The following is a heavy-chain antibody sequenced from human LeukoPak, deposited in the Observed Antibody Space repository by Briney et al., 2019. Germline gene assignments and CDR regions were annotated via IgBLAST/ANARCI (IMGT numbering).Heavy chain of an antibody. V-gene: IGHV4-31*03. Sequence: PSETLSLTCTVSGGSISSGGYSWSWIRQHPGKGLEWIGYIYYSGSTYYNPSLKSRVTISVDTSKNQFSLKLSSVTAADTAVYYCARGPQGYSGYDSQDYYGMDVWGQGTTVTVSS. J-gene: IGHJ6*02. CDR1: GGSISSGGYS. CDR2: IYYSGST. D-gene: IGHD5-12*01. CDR3: ARGPQGYSGYDSQDYYGMDV.